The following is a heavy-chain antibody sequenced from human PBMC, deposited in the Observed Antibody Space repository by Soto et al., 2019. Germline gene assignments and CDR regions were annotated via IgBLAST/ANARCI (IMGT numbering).Heavy chain of an antibody. CDR1: GGSISSGGYS. Sequence: SETLSLTCAVSGGSISSGGYSWSWIRQPPGKGLEWIGYIYHSGSTYYNPSLKSRVTISVDRSKNQFSLKLSSVTAADTAVYYCARAWSGSTATEAYYFDYWGQGTLVTVSS. J-gene: IGHJ4*02. V-gene: IGHV4-30-2*01. CDR3: ARAWSGSTATEAYYFDY. D-gene: IGHD6-25*01. CDR2: IYHSGST.